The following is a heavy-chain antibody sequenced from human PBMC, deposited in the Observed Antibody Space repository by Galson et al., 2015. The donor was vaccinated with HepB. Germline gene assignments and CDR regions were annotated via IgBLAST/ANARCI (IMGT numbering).Heavy chain of an antibody. CDR2: LYPTGSA. CDR1: GFSITANY. D-gene: IGHD6-13*01. Sequence: SLRLSCAASGFSITANYMNWVRQAPGKGLEWVSVLYPTGSAKIADSVKGRFTISRDNTKNTLYLQMNNLRVDDTALYYCARAAHSYSSHDSWGRGTLVTVSS. V-gene: IGHV3-66*01. J-gene: IGHJ4*02. CDR3: ARAAHSYSSHDS.